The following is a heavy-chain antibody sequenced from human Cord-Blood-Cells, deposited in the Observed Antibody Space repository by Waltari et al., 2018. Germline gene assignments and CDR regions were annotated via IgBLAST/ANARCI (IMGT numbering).Heavy chain of an antibody. V-gene: IGHV4-39*01. J-gene: IGHJ5*02. Sequence: QLQLQESGPGLVKPSETLSLTCTVSGGSISSSSYYWGWIRQPPGKGMEWIGSIHYSGRTYYNPSPKIRVTISVDTSKNQFSLKLSSVTAADTAVYYCARVGGSGSYYNWFDPWGQGTLVTVSS. CDR1: GGSISSSSYY. CDR3: ARVGGSGSYYNWFDP. D-gene: IGHD3-10*01. CDR2: IHYSGRT.